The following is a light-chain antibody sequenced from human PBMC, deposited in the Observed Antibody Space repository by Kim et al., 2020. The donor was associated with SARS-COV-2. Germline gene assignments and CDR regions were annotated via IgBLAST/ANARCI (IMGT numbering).Light chain of an antibody. J-gene: IGKJ2*01. V-gene: IGKV3-20*01. CDR3: QQYGSSVSL. CDR1: QSVSSSY. Sequence: EIVLTQSPGTLSLSPGERATLSCRASQSVSSSYLAWYQQKPGQAPRLLIYGASSRATGIPDRFSGSGSGTDFTLTISRLEPEDFAVYYCQQYGSSVSLFGQGTKLEI. CDR2: GAS.